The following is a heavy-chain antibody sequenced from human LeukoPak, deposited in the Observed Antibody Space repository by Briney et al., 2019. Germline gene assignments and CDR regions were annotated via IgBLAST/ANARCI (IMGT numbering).Heavy chain of an antibody. CDR2: IIPILGIA. V-gene: IGHV1-69*04. Sequence: SVKVSCKASGGTFSSYAISWVRQAPGQGLEWMGRIIPILGIANYAQKFQGRVTITADKSTSTAYMELSSLRSEDTAAYYCARNGGSGSYRQWDYWGQGTLVTVSS. J-gene: IGHJ4*02. CDR1: GGTFSSYA. CDR3: ARNGGSGSYRQWDY. D-gene: IGHD3-10*01.